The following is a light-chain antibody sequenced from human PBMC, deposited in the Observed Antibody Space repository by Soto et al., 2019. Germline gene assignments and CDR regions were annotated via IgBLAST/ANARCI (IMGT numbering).Light chain of an antibody. J-gene: IGKJ3*01. CDR3: QQYDNLPFT. CDR1: QDISNY. CDR2: GAS. V-gene: IGKV1-33*01. Sequence: DIQMTQSPSSLSASVGDRVTISCQASQDISNYLNWYQQKPGKGPKLLIYGASNFETGVPSRFSGSGSGTDFTFTISSLQPEDIATYYCQQYDNLPFTFGPGTKVHIQ.